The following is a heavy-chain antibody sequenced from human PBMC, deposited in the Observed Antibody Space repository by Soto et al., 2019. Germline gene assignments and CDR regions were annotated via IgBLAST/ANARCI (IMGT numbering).Heavy chain of an antibody. J-gene: IGHJ3*02. Sequence: GESLKISCKGSGYSFTSYWIGWVRQMPGKGLEWMGIIYPGDSDTRYSPSFQGQVTISADKSISTAYLQWSSLKASDTAMYYCERPYGSSSWYGAFDIWGQGTMVTVSS. V-gene: IGHV5-51*01. CDR1: GYSFTSYW. D-gene: IGHD6-13*01. CDR3: ERPYGSSSWYGAFDI. CDR2: IYPGDSDT.